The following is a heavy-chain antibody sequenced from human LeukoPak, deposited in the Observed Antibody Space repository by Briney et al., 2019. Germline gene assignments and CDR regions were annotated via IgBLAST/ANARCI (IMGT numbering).Heavy chain of an antibody. CDR2: INPSGGST. D-gene: IGHD2-21*02. Sequence: ASVKVSCRASGYSFTSCYIHWVRQAPGQGLEWMGIINPSGGSTSYAQKFQGRVTMTRDTSTSTLYMELSSLRSEDTAVYYCARCLRGGDFVAQDAFDIWGQGTMVTVSS. J-gene: IGHJ3*02. CDR3: ARCLRGGDFVAQDAFDI. V-gene: IGHV1-46*01. CDR1: GYSFTSCY.